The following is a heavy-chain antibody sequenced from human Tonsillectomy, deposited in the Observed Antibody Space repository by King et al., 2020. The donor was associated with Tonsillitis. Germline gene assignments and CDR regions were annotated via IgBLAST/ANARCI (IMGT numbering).Heavy chain of an antibody. CDR2: INWDGTST. V-gene: IGHV3-43*01. CDR1: GFTFDDYT. CDR3: ASQTWGDAFDI. J-gene: IGHJ3*02. D-gene: IGHD3-16*01. Sequence: VQLVESGGVVVQPGGSLRLSCAASGFTFDDYTMHWVRQAPGKGLEGVSLINWDGTSTYYADSVKGRFTISRDNSKNSLYLQMSSLRTEDTAFYYCASQTWGDAFDIWGQGTMVTVSS.